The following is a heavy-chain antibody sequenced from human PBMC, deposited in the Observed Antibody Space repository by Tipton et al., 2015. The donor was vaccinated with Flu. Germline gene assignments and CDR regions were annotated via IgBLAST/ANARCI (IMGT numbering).Heavy chain of an antibody. V-gene: IGHV4-39*07. Sequence: GLVKPSETLSLICTVSGASVRSSRYYWTWVRQSPGEGLECIGTFYDSGRIYYKPSLKSRVIMSFDTSKNQFSLRLSSVTAADTATYYCARVGDSSVSYGLDTWGPGTLVTVSS. CDR1: GASVRSSRYY. CDR2: FYDSGRI. D-gene: IGHD3-22*01. J-gene: IGHJ5*02. CDR3: ARVGDSSVSYGLDT.